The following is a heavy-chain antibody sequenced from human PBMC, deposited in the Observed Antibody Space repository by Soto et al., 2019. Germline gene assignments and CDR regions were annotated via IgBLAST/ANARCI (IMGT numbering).Heavy chain of an antibody. V-gene: IGHV1-58*01. D-gene: IGHD3-3*01. J-gene: IGHJ6*02. CDR3: AADPGGPITIFGVVYYYYGMDV. CDR2: IVVGSGNT. CDR1: GFTFTSSA. Sequence: GASVKVSCKASGFTFTSSAVQWVRQARGQRLEWIGWIVVGSGNTNYAQKFQERVTITRDMSTSTAYMELSSLRSEDTAVYYCAADPGGPITIFGVVYYYYGMDVWGQGTTVTVSS.